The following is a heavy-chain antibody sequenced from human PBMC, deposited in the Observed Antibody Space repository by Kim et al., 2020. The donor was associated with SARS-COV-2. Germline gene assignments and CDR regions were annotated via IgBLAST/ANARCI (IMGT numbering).Heavy chain of an antibody. J-gene: IGHJ4*02. CDR3: ASFQHGGAY. CDR1: GGSISSYY. Sequence: SETLSLTCTVSGGSISSYYWSWIRQPPGKGLEWIGYIYYSGSTNYNPSLKSRVTISVDTSKNQFSLKLSSVTAADTAVYYCASFQHGGAYWGQGTLVTVSS. CDR2: IYYSGST. D-gene: IGHD3-10*01. V-gene: IGHV4-59*08.